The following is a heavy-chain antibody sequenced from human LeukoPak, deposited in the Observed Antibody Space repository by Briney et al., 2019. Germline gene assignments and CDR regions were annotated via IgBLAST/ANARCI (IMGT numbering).Heavy chain of an antibody. J-gene: IGHJ4*02. Sequence: GGSLRLSCAASEFTFSSYSMHWVRQAAGKGLEWVAVISYDGSIKYYADFVKGRFTISRDNSKNTLFLQMNSLRAEDTAVYYCARDRHTKWEVLGGFFDYWGQGTLVSVSS. CDR1: EFTFSSYS. CDR2: ISYDGSIK. CDR3: ARDRHTKWEVLGGFFDY. D-gene: IGHD1-26*01. V-gene: IGHV3-30-3*01.